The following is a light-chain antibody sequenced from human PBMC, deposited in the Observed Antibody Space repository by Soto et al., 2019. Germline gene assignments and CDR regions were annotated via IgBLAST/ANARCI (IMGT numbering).Light chain of an antibody. Sequence: QSVLTQPASVSGSPGQSITISCTGTSSDVGGYNYVSWYQQHPGKAPKLMIYEVSNRPSGVSNRFSCSKSGNTASLTISGLQAEDEADYYCSSYTSSSTLDVVFGGGTKLTVL. CDR2: EVS. V-gene: IGLV2-14*01. CDR3: SSYTSSSTLDVV. J-gene: IGLJ2*01. CDR1: SSDVGGYNY.